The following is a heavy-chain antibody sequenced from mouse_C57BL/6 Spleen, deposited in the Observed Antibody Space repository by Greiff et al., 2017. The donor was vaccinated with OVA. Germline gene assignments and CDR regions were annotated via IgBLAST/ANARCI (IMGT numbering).Heavy chain of an antibody. CDR2: ISSGSSTI. V-gene: IGHV5-17*01. J-gene: IGHJ3*01. Sequence: EVQRVESGGGLVKPGGSLKLSCAASGFTFSDYGMHWVRQAPEKGLEWVAYISSGSSTIYYADTVKGRFTISRDNAKNTLCLQMTSLRSEDTAMYSCARDPPFAYWGQGTLVTVSA. CDR1: GFTFSDYG. CDR3: ARDPPFAY.